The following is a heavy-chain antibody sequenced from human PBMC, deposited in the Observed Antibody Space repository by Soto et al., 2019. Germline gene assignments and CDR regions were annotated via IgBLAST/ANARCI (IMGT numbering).Heavy chain of an antibody. J-gene: IGHJ6*02. Sequence: PGGSLILSCAASGFRFRSYALGWFRQSLGTGLDWVSAISGSGGSTYYADSVKGRFTISRDNSKNTLYLQMNSLRAEDTAVYYCTTLTGATYYDFWSGYPPPYYYGMDVWGQGT. CDR3: TTLTGATYYDFWSGYPPPYYYGMDV. CDR2: ISGSGGST. V-gene: IGHV3-23*01. CDR1: GFRFRSYA. D-gene: IGHD3-3*01.